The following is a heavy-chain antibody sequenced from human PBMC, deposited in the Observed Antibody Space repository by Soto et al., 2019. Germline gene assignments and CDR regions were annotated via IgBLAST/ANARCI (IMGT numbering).Heavy chain of an antibody. CDR1: GFTFSSYE. CDR2: ISSSGSTI. V-gene: IGHV3-48*03. J-gene: IGHJ6*02. CDR3: ARDATYYDFWSAKRNYYGMDV. Sequence: GGSLRLSCAASGFTFSSYEMNWVRQAPGKGLEWVSYISSSGSTIYYADSVKGRFTISRDNAKNSLYLQMNSLRAEDTAVYYCARDATYYDFWSAKRNYYGMDVWGQGTTVTVSS. D-gene: IGHD3-3*01.